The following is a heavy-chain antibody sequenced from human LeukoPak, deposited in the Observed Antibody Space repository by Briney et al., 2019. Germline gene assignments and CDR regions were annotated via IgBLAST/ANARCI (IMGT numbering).Heavy chain of an antibody. V-gene: IGHV3-21*01. CDR3: AKVFCSSTSCKDY. J-gene: IGHJ4*02. CDR1: GFTFSSYS. CDR2: ISSSSSYI. D-gene: IGHD2-2*01. Sequence: GGSLRLSCAASGFTFSSYSMTWVRQAPGKGLEWVSSISSSSSYIYYADSVKGRFTISRDNAKNSLYLQMNSLRAEDTAVYYCAKVFCSSTSCKDYWGQGTLVTVSS.